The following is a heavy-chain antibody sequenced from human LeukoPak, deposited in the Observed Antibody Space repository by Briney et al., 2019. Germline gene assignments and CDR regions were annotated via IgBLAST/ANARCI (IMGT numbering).Heavy chain of an antibody. J-gene: IGHJ3*01. Sequence: PGGSLRLSCSASGFTFSNYDMHLVRQEKEKRLEWVSSIGTGGHTYYAPSVKGRFTISRENAKNSLYLQMNSLVAGDTAIYYCTRGGLEAPCDVWGQGTMVAVSS. CDR3: TRGGLEAPCDV. V-gene: IGHV3-13*01. CDR2: IGTGGHT. D-gene: IGHD5-24*01. CDR1: GFTFSNYD.